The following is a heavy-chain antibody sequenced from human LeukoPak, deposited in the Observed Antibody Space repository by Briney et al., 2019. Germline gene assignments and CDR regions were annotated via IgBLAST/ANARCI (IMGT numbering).Heavy chain of an antibody. CDR1: GGSISRGGYY. J-gene: IGHJ6*03. Sequence: PSQTLSLTCTVSGGSISRGGYYWSWIRQHPGKGLEWIGYIYYSGSTYYNPSLKSRVTISVDTSKNQFSLKLCSVTAADTAVYSCAAPLWFREGYYMDVWGKGTTVTVSS. CDR3: AAPLWFREGYYMDV. V-gene: IGHV4-31*03. D-gene: IGHD3-10*01. CDR2: IYYSGST.